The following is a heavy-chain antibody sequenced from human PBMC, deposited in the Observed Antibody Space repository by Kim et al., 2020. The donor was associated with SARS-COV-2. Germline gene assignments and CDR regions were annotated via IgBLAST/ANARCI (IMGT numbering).Heavy chain of an antibody. J-gene: IGHJ6*02. V-gene: IGHV1-69*13. CDR2: IIPIFGTA. Sequence: SVKVSCKASGGTFSSYAISWVRQAPGQGLEWMGGIIPIFGTANYAQKFQGRVTITADESTSTAYMELSSLRSEDTAVYYCARDKSPTYGPPPYGMDVWGQGTTVTVSS. CDR1: GGTFSSYA. D-gene: IGHD4-17*01. CDR3: ARDKSPTYGPPPYGMDV.